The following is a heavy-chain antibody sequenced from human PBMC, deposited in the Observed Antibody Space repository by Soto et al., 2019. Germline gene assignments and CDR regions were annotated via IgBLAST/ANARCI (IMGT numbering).Heavy chain of an antibody. CDR1: GGSISSGDYY. Sequence: QVQLQESGPGLVKPSQTLSLTCTVSGGSISSGDYYWSWIRQPPVKGLEWIGYIYYSGSTYYNPSLKSRVTISVDTSKNQFSLKLSSVTAADTAVYYCARDRDSSGYYDAFDIWGQGTMVTVSS. D-gene: IGHD3-22*01. CDR3: ARDRDSSGYYDAFDI. V-gene: IGHV4-30-4*01. CDR2: IYYSGST. J-gene: IGHJ3*02.